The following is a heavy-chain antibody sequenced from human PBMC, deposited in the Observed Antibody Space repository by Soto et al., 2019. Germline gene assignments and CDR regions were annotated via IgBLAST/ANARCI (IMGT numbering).Heavy chain of an antibody. CDR3: AKGQKWELPFDY. V-gene: IGHV3-23*01. D-gene: IGHD1-26*01. CDR1: GFIFSSYA. CDR2: FSGTTTST. J-gene: IGHJ4*02. Sequence: GGSLRLSCAASGFIFSSYAMSWVRQAPGKGLEWVSAFSGTTTSTYYAASVKGRFTISRDNSKNTLYLQMNSLKAEDTAVYYCAKGQKWELPFDYWGQGALVTVSS.